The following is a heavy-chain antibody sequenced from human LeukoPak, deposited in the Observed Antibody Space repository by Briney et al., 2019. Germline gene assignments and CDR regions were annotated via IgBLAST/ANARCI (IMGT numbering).Heavy chain of an antibody. J-gene: IGHJ5*02. CDR1: GASIASGSYH. CDR3: TRGGHDYGGSFDP. CDR2: ISAGGRT. Sequence: SETLSLTCAISGASIASGSYHWDWIRQPAGSRPEYIGRISAGGRTNYNPSLKSRLTISMDTSKNHVSLRLSSVTAADTALYYCTRGGHDYGGSFDPWGQGILVTVSS. D-gene: IGHD4-23*01. V-gene: IGHV4-61*02.